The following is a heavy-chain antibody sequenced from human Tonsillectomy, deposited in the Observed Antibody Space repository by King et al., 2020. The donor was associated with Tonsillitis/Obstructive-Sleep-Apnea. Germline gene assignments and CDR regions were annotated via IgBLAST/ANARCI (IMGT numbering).Heavy chain of an antibody. CDR1: GYTFTSYG. CDR3: ARYIVVVIGSYYYMDV. D-gene: IGHD2-21*01. V-gene: IGHV1-18*01. J-gene: IGHJ6*03. CDR2: ISGYNGNT. Sequence: QLVQSGAEVKKPGASVKVSCKASGYTFTSYGISWVRQAPGQGLEWMGWISGYNGNTNYEQKHQGRVTMTTDTSTSTAYMELRSLRSDDTAVYFCARYIVVVIGSYYYMDVWGKGTTVTVSS.